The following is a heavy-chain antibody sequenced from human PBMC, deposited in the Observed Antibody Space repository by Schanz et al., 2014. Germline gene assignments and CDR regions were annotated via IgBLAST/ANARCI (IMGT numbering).Heavy chain of an antibody. Sequence: QVQLVESGGGLVKPGGSLRLSCAASGFTFSDYYMSWVRQAPGKGLEWVSYISHNSHYTNYADSVKGRFIISRDSSKNTLFLQMNSLRPEDTAVYYCARDWVVPAAIGEGNWNYDNWGQGTLVTVSS. CDR1: GFTFSDYY. J-gene: IGHJ4*02. CDR3: ARDWVVPAAIGEGNWNYDN. CDR2: ISHNSHYT. D-gene: IGHD2-2*02. V-gene: IGHV3-11*05.